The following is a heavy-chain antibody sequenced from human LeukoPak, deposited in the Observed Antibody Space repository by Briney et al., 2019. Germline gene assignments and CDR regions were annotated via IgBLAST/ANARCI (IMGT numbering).Heavy chain of an antibody. V-gene: IGHV1-69*05. CDR1: GGTFSSYA. Sequence: SVKVSCKASGGTFSSYAISWVRQAPGQGLEWMGGIIPIFGTANYAQKFQGSVTITTDESKSTAYLELSSLRSEDTAVYYCATPVGYGSGRILTGAYYFDYWGQGTLVTVSS. CDR2: IIPIFGTA. D-gene: IGHD3-10*01. J-gene: IGHJ4*02. CDR3: ATPVGYGSGRILTGAYYFDY.